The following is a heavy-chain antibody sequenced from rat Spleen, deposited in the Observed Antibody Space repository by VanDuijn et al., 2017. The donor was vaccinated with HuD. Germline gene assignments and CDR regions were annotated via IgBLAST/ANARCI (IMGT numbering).Heavy chain of an antibody. J-gene: IGHJ3*01. D-gene: IGHD1-11*01. CDR3: ARHGGLRNWFAY. CDR1: GFTFSDYA. Sequence: EVQVVESGGGLVQPGGALKISCPVSGFTFSDYAMAWVRQAPTKGLEWIASISSDGDNTYYRDSVKGRFTISRDNAKNTQYLQMDSLRSEDTATYYCARHGGLRNWFAYWGQGTLVTVSS. CDR2: ISSDGDNT. V-gene: IGHV5S13*01.